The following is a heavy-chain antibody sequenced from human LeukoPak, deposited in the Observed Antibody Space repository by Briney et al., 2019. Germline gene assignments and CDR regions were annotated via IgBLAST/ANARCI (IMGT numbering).Heavy chain of an antibody. CDR1: GFTFDDYA. Sequence: PGGSLRLSCAASGFTFDDYAMHWVRQAPGKGLEWVSLISGDGGSTNYADSVKGRFTISRDNSKNSLYLQMNSLRTEDTAFYYCAKGRAGMVTGDYWGQGTLVTVSS. CDR3: AKGRAGMVTGDY. V-gene: IGHV3-43*02. J-gene: IGHJ4*02. D-gene: IGHD5-18*01. CDR2: ISGDGGST.